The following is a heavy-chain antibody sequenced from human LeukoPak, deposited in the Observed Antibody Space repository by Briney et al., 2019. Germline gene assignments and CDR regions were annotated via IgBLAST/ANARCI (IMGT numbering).Heavy chain of an antibody. CDR1: GFTFSSHR. CDR3: AKGKDYYLDY. V-gene: IGHV3-48*01. D-gene: IGHD3-10*01. CDR2: ISSSGSTI. Sequence: PGGSLRLSCVASGFTFSSHRMNWVRQAPGKGLEWVSYISSSGSTIYYADSVKGRFTISRDNSKNTLYVQMNSLRAEDTAVYYCAKGKDYYLDYWGQGTLVTVSS. J-gene: IGHJ4*02.